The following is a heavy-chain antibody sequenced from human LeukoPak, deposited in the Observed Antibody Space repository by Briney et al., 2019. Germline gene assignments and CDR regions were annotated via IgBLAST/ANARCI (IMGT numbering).Heavy chain of an antibody. V-gene: IGHV3-23*01. CDR1: GFVFSTYA. Sequence: GGSLRLACAASGFVFSTYAMGWVRQAPGKGLEWVSAISSSGDNTYYADSVKGQFTISRDNSKNTLDLQMNSLRAEDTAMYHCAKVKALDAVASYFDDWRQGTLVTVSS. CDR3: AKVKALDAVASYFDD. J-gene: IGHJ4*02. CDR2: ISSSGDNT. D-gene: IGHD1-1*01.